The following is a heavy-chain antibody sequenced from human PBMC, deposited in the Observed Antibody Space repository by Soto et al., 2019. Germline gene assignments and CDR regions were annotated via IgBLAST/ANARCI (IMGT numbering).Heavy chain of an antibody. D-gene: IGHD4-17*01. J-gene: IGHJ6*03. CDR3: AQTTRLRTVTSGAYYYYMDV. CDR2: FYWDDDK. V-gene: IGHV2-5*02. Sequence: GSGPTLVNPTQTLALTCTFSGFSLSTAGVAVGWIRQPPGKALEWLALFYWDDDKRYSPSLKSRLTIMKDTSKNQVVLIMTNMDPVDTATYYCAQTTRLRTVTSGAYYYYMDVWGKGTTVTVSS. CDR1: GFSLSTAGVA.